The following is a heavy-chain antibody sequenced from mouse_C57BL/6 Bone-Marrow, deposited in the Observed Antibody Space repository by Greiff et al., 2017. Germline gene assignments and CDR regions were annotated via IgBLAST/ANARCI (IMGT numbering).Heavy chain of an antibody. CDR1: GFTFSSYA. J-gene: IGHJ2*01. CDR2: ISDGGSYT. Sequence: EVKLVESGGGLVKPGGSLKLSCAASGFTFSSYAMSWVRQTPEKRLEWVATISDGGSYTYYPDNVKGRFTISRDNTKNNLYLQMSHLKSEDTAMYYGARQAIYDGYYVFDYWGQGTTLTVSS. CDR3: ARQAIYDGYYVFDY. V-gene: IGHV5-4*03. D-gene: IGHD2-3*01.